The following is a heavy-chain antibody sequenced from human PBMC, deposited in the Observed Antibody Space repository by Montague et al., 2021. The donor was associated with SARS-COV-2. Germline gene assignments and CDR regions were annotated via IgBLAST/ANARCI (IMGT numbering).Heavy chain of an antibody. V-gene: IGHV4-31*03. CDR2: LYSNGST. CDR1: GGVEPRRRSE. CDR3: AKGSGYP. Sequence: TLSLTCTVSGGVEPRRRSEEHTFDLQSHGHLVCLVLLYSNGSTAYSPSLENRLTMSIDTSKNQFSLRLTSATAADTAVYYCAKGSGYPWGRGTRVAVSS. J-gene: IGHJ2*01. D-gene: IGHD6-25*01.